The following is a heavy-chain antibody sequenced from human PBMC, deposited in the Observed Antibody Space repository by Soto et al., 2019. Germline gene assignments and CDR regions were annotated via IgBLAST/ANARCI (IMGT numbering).Heavy chain of an antibody. CDR3: ARPISSSRAVYFQH. CDR1: GFTFSSYS. CDR2: ISSSSSYI. D-gene: IGHD6-13*01. V-gene: IGHV3-21*01. J-gene: IGHJ1*01. Sequence: PGGSLRLSCAASGFTFSSYSMNWVRQAPGKGLEWVSSISSSSSYIYYADSVKGRFTISRDNAKNSLYLQMNSLRAEDTAVYYCARPISSSRAVYFQHWGQGTLVTVSS.